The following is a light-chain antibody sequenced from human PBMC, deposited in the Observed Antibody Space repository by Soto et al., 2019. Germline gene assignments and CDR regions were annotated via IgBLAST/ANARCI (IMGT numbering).Light chain of an antibody. CDR2: EVS. CDR1: SSDVGGYNL. J-gene: IGLJ1*01. CDR3: SSFAGSHTYA. Sequence: QSALTQPASVSGSPGQSITISCTGTSSDVGGYNLVSWYQQHPGKAPKDMTYEVSNRPSGVSHHFSGSKSGNTASLTISGLQAEDEADYYCSSFAGSHTYAFGTGTKVTVL. V-gene: IGLV2-14*01.